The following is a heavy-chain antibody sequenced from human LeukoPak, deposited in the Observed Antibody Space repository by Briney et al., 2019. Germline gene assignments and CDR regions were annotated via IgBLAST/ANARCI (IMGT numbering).Heavy chain of an antibody. Sequence: SETLSLTCTVSGGSISSSSYYWGWIRQPPGKGLEWIGSIYYSGSTYYNPSLKSRVTISVDTSKNQFSLKLSSVTAADTAVYYCARDLYYDSSGPYYYYYMDVWGKGTTVTVSS. J-gene: IGHJ6*03. V-gene: IGHV4-39*02. D-gene: IGHD3-22*01. CDR3: ARDLYYDSSGPYYYYYMDV. CDR2: IYYSGST. CDR1: GGSISSSSYY.